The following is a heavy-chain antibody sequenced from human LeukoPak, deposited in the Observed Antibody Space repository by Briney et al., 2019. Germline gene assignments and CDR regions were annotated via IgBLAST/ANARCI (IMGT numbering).Heavy chain of an antibody. V-gene: IGHV3-7*01. CDR1: GFTFSTYW. CDR2: IKEDGREE. CDR3: ARHRAQAFDI. Sequence: GGSLRLSCAASGFTFSTYWMTWVRQAPGKGLEWVVNIKEDGREEFYVDSVTGRFTISRDNAKNSLYLQMNSLRAEDTAVYYCARHRAQAFDIWGQGTMVTVSS. J-gene: IGHJ3*02. D-gene: IGHD3-10*01.